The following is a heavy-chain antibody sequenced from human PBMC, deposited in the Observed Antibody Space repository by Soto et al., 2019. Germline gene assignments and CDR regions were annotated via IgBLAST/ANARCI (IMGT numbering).Heavy chain of an antibody. CDR3: ARDREYSGFYYGMDV. J-gene: IGHJ6*02. V-gene: IGHV3-30-3*01. D-gene: IGHD5-12*01. CDR2: ISFDGNNQ. CDR1: GFTFSRNA. Sequence: GGSLRLSCEASGFTFSRNAMHWVRQAPGKGLEWAAVISFDGNNQYYTDSVKGRFTISRDNSKNTLDLQMNSLRREDTAVYYCARDREYSGFYYGMDVWGQGTTVTVSS.